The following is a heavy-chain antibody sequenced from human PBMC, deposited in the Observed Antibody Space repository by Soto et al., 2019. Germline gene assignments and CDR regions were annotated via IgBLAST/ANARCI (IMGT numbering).Heavy chain of an antibody. Sequence: PSATLSLTCTVSGDSFSTYYWSWIRQPPGKGLEWIGYIYYTGSTNYNPSLKSRVTISVDTSKNQFSLRLNSVTAADTAVYYCARSPERGRMSSFRYWGQGTLVTVSS. CDR1: GDSFSTYY. CDR2: IYYTGST. V-gene: IGHV4-59*01. J-gene: IGHJ4*02. D-gene: IGHD3-10*01. CDR3: ARSPERGRMSSFRY.